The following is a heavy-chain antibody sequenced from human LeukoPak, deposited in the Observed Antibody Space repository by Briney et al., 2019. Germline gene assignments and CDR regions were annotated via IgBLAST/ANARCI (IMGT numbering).Heavy chain of an antibody. J-gene: IGHJ4*02. Sequence: GGSLRLSCAASGFTFSRSWMIWVRQAPGKGLEWVANIKEDGSQKFYVDSEKGRFTISRDNARNSLYLQMSSLRAEDTAVYYCARGFGDCWGQGTLVTVSS. D-gene: IGHD3-10*01. V-gene: IGHV3-7*04. CDR3: ARGFGDC. CDR2: IKEDGSQK. CDR1: GFTFSRSW.